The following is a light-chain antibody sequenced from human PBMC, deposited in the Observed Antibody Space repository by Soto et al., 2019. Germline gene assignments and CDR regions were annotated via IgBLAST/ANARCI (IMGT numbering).Light chain of an antibody. CDR2: DNN. Sequence: QSVLTQPPSLSAAPGQKVTISCSGSSSNIGNNYVSWYQQLPGTAPKLLIYDNNKRPSGIPDRFSGSKSGTSATLGITGLQTGDEADYYCGTWDSSLSASYVFGTG. V-gene: IGLV1-51*01. CDR1: SSNIGNNY. J-gene: IGLJ1*01. CDR3: GTWDSSLSASYV.